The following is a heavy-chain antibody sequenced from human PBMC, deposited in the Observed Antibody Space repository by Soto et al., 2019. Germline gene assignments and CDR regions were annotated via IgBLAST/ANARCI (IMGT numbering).Heavy chain of an antibody. CDR2: ISTYNGHT. V-gene: IGHV1-18*01. CDR3: ARDPRYSTSSHVFDS. J-gene: IGHJ5*01. D-gene: IGHD6-6*01. CDR1: GYTFTTYG. Sequence: QVQLVQSGAEVKKPGASVKVSCQASGYTFTTYGISWVRQAPGQGLEWMGRISTYNGHTKYAQKLQGSVTMTTDTSTSTAYMELGSLRSDDTAVYYCARDPRYSTSSHVFDSWGHGTLVPVSS.